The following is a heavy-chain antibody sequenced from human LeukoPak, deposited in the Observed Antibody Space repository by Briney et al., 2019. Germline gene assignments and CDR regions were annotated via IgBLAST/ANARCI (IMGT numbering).Heavy chain of an antibody. CDR2: IYYSGST. V-gene: IGHV4-39*07. J-gene: IGHJ6*03. D-gene: IGHD3-10*01. CDR3: ARVAGSGRYSYYYYMDV. CDR1: GGSISSSSYY. Sequence: PSETLSLTCTVSGGSISSSSYYWGWIRQPPGKGLEWIGSIYYSGSTYYNPSLKSRVTISVDTSKNQFSLKLSSVTAADTAVYYCARVAGSGRYSYYYYMDVWGKGTTVTVSS.